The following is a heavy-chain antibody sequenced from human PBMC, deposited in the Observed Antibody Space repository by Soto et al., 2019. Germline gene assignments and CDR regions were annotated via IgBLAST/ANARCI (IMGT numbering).Heavy chain of an antibody. J-gene: IGHJ3*01. V-gene: IGHV1-8*01. CDR1: GYTLTSHD. CDR3: ARGGYDASDL. Sequence: LVKVSCKASGYTLTSHDINWVRQATGQGLEWMGWLNPNTGDTGYAQKFQGRLSMTRNTSISTAYMELSSLRSEDTAVYYCARGGYDASDLWGQGTLVTVSS. D-gene: IGHD5-12*01. CDR2: LNPNTGDT.